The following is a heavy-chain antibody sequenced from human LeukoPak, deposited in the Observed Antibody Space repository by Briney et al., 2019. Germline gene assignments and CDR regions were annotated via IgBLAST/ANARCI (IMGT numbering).Heavy chain of an antibody. J-gene: IGHJ4*02. CDR2: ISSSGSTI. V-gene: IGHV3-11*04. CDR3: ARRTLGFFDY. D-gene: IGHD7-27*01. CDR1: GLTFSMHS. Sequence: PGGSLRLSCVVSGLTFSMHSMSWVRQAPGKGLEWVSYISSSGSTIYYADSVKGRFTISRDNAKNSLYLQMNSLRAEDTAVYYCARRTLGFFDYWGQGTLVTVSS.